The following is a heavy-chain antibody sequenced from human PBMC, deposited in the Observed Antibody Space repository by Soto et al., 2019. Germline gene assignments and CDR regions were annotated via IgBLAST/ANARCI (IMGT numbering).Heavy chain of an antibody. J-gene: IGHJ6*03. CDR3: ARGGSTSNPGYCYYMDV. D-gene: IGHD3-16*01. V-gene: IGHV4-31*03. CDR2: IYYSGST. CDR1: GGSISSGGYY. Sequence: PSETLSLTCTVSGGSISSGGYYWSWIRQHPGKGLEWIGYIYYSGSTYYNPSLKSRVTISVDTSKNQFSLKLSSVTAADTAVYYCARGGSTSNPGYCYYMDVWGKGTTVTVSS.